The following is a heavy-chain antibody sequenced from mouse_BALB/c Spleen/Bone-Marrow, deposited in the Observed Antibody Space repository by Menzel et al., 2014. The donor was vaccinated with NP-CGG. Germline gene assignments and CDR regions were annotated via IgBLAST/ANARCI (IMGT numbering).Heavy chain of an antibody. CDR3: TRLTYYGLSDY. V-gene: IGHV4-1*02. J-gene: IGHJ2*01. D-gene: IGHD1-2*01. Sequence: DVKLQESGGGLVQPGGSLKLSCTASGFDFSRYWMSWVRQAPGKGLQWIGEINPESSTVNYTPSLKDKFIISRDNAKNALYLQVSKVRSEDTALYYRTRLTYYGLSDYWGQGTTLTASS. CDR2: INPESSTV. CDR1: GFDFSRYW.